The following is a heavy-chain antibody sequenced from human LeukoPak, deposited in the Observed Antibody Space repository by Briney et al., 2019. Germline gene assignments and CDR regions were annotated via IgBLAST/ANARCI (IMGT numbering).Heavy chain of an antibody. D-gene: IGHD1-26*01. Sequence: PSETLSLTCTVSGGSISSSSYYWGWIRQPPGKGLEWIGSIYYSGRTYYNPSLKSRATISADTSRNRFSLKLSSVTAADTAVYYCGRVPSGSAGAIDYWGQGTLVTVSS. CDR2: IYYSGRT. CDR1: GGSISSSSYY. J-gene: IGHJ4*02. CDR3: GRVPSGSAGAIDY. V-gene: IGHV4-39*07.